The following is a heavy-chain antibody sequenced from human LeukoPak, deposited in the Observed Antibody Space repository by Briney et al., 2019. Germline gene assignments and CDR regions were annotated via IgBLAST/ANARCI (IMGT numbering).Heavy chain of an antibody. J-gene: IGHJ4*02. CDR3: ARADGSGSPHFDY. CDR1: GGSISSYY. D-gene: IGHD3-10*01. Sequence: SETLSLTCTVSGGSISSYYWSWLRQPPGKGLEWIGYIYYSGSTNYNPSLKSRVTISVDTSKNQFSLKLSSVTAADTAVYYCARADGSGSPHFDYWGQGTLVTVSS. CDR2: IYYSGST. V-gene: IGHV4-59*01.